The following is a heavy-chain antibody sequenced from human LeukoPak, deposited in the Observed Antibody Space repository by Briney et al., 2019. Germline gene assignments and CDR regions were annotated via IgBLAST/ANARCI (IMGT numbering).Heavy chain of an antibody. CDR3: ARGLFGTATGADY. V-gene: IGHV4-34*01. D-gene: IGHD5-18*01. J-gene: IGHJ4*02. CDR1: GGSFSGYY. CDR2: INHSGST. Sequence: SETLSLTCAVYGGSFSGYYWSWIRQPPGKGLEWIGEINHSGSTNYNPSLKSRVTISVDTSKNQFSLKLSSVTAADTAVYYCARGLFGTATGADYWGQGTLVTVSS.